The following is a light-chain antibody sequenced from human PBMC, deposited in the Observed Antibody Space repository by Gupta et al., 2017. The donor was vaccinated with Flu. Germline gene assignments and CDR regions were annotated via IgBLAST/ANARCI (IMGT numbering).Light chain of an antibody. CDR2: GAS. Sequence: ISLTQSPATPSLSPGERATLSCRASQSVSSNYLAWYQQTPGQAPRLLIYGASSRATGTPDRCSASGSGTVFPLTSSRLEHEYFAVYYCQHYGSSSLTFGGGTKVEIK. V-gene: IGKV3-20*01. CDR1: QSVSSNY. J-gene: IGKJ4*02. CDR3: QHYGSSSLT.